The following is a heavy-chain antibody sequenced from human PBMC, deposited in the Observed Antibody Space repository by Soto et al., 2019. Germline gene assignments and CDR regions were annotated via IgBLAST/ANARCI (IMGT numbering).Heavy chain of an antibody. CDR3: AKVGSHDILTGPPWY. Sequence: QVQLVESGGGVVQPGRSLRLSCAASGFTFSSYGMHWVRQAPGKGLEWVAVISYDGSNKYYADSVKGRFTISRDNSKNTQYLQMNSLRAEDTAVYYCAKVGSHDILTGPPWYWGQGTLVTVSS. CDR1: GFTFSSYG. D-gene: IGHD3-9*01. J-gene: IGHJ4*02. CDR2: ISYDGSNK. V-gene: IGHV3-30*18.